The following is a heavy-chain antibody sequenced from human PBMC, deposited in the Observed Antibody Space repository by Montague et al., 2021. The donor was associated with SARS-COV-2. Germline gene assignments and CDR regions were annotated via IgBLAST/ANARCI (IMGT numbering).Heavy chain of an antibody. Sequence: SETLSLTCAVSGYSISSSNWWGWIRQPPGKRLEWIGYIYYSGSTYYNPSLKSRVTMSVDTPKNQFSLKLSSVTAVDTAVYYCATGFSGYSSSWFDKPLLEVEHAGPEFDYWGQGTLVTVSS. CDR1: GYSISSSNW. CDR2: IYYSGST. D-gene: IGHD6-13*01. V-gene: IGHV4-28*01. J-gene: IGHJ4*02. CDR3: ATGFSGYSSSWFDKPLLEVEHAGPEFDY.